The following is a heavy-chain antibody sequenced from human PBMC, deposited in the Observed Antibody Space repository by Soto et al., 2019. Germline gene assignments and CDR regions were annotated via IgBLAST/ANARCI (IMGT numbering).Heavy chain of an antibody. D-gene: IGHD2-2*01. CDR1: GGTFSSYA. J-gene: IGHJ5*02. V-gene: IGHV1-69*01. CDR2: IIPIFGTA. CDR3: AKGYCSSTSCQNWFDP. Sequence: QVQLVQSGAEVKKPGSSVKVSCKASGGTFSSYAISWVRQAPGQGFEWMGGIIPIFGTANYAQKFQGRVTITADESTSTAYMELSSLRSEDTAVYYCAKGYCSSTSCQNWFDPWGQGTLVTVSS.